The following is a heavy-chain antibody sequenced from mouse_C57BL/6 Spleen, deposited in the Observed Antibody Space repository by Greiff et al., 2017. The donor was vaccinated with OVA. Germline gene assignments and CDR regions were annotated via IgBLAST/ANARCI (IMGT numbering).Heavy chain of an antibody. Sequence: EVKLQESGPGLVKPSQSLSLTCSVTGYSITSGYYWNWIRQFPGNKLEWMGYISYDGSNNYNPSLKNRISITRDTSKNQFFLKLNSVTTEDTATYYCAREELTGYFDYWGQGTTLTVSS. CDR3: AREELTGYFDY. V-gene: IGHV3-6*01. J-gene: IGHJ2*01. CDR2: ISYDGSN. CDR1: GYSITSGYY. D-gene: IGHD4-1*01.